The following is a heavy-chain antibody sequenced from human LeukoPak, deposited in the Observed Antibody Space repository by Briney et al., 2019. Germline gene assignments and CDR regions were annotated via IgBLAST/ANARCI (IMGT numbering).Heavy chain of an antibody. CDR2: INHSGST. CDR3: ARVSSSSPFYYYGMDV. D-gene: IGHD6-13*01. Sequence: SETLSLTCAVYGGSFSGYYWSWIRQPPGKGLEWIGEINHSGSTNYNPSLKSRVTISVDTSKNQFSLKLSSVTAADTAVYYCARVSSSSPFYYYGMDVWGQGTTVTVSS. V-gene: IGHV4-34*01. J-gene: IGHJ6*02. CDR1: GGSFSGYY.